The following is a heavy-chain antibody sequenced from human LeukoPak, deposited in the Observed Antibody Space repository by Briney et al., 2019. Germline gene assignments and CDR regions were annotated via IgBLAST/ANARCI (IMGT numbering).Heavy chain of an antibody. J-gene: IGHJ4*02. Sequence: ASVKASCKASGYTFSDYYMHWVRQAPGQGLEWMGWINANSGGSNYAQKFQGRVTMTRDTSISTAYMELSSLRSDDTAVYYCARGPPSITQLWVDYWGQGTLLTVSS. CDR2: INANSGGS. CDR1: GYTFSDYY. V-gene: IGHV1-2*02. D-gene: IGHD1-1*01. CDR3: ARGPPSITQLWVDY.